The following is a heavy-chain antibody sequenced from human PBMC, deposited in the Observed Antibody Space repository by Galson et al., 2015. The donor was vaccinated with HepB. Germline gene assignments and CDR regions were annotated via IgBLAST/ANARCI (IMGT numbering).Heavy chain of an antibody. D-gene: IGHD2-2*01. CDR1: GLTFSRSA. J-gene: IGHJ4*02. CDR2: IVVGSGNT. Sequence: SVKVSCKASGLTFSRSAVHWVRQAGGQRPEWIGWIVVGSGNTNSAQRFQERVTITRDMSTSTAYMELSSLRYEDTAVYYCAAPAGDCSSSSCTQFDYWGQGTLVTVSS. CDR3: AAPAGDCSSSSCTQFDY. V-gene: IGHV1-58*01.